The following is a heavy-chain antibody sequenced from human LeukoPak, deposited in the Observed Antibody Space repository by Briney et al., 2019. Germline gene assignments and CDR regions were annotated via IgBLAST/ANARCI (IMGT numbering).Heavy chain of an antibody. CDR2: ISGSGGST. J-gene: IGHJ4*02. CDR3: AKAREDFDWLLSPQYYFDY. V-gene: IGHV3-23*01. CDR1: GFTFSSYA. Sequence: PGGSLRLSCAASGFTFSSYAMSWVRQAPGKGLEWVSAISGSGGSTYYADSVKDRFTISRDNSKNTLYLQMNSLRAEDTAVYYCAKAREDFDWLLSPQYYFDYWGQGTLVTVSS. D-gene: IGHD3-9*01.